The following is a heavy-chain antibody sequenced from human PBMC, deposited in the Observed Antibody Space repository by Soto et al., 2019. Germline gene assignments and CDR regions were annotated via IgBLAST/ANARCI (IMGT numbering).Heavy chain of an antibody. V-gene: IGHV3-13*04. Sequence: PGGSLRLSCAASGFTFSSYDMQWVRQATGKGLEWVSAIGTAGDTYYPGSVKGRFTISRENAKNSLYLQMNSLRAGDTAVYYCARSPPGGYHYYYGMDGWGQGTTVTVSS. CDR1: GFTFSSYD. J-gene: IGHJ6*02. D-gene: IGHD3-22*01. CDR2: IGTAGDT. CDR3: ARSPPGGYHYYYGMDG.